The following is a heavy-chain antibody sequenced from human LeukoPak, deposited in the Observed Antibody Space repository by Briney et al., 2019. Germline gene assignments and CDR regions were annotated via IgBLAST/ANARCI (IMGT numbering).Heavy chain of an antibody. CDR2: ISWNSGSI. Sequence: GRSLRLSCAASGFTFDDYAMHWVRQAPGKGLEWVSGISWNSGSIGYADSVKGQFTISRDNAKNSLYLQMNSLRAEDTAVYYCARDFVASWSFDPWGQGTLVTVSS. CDR1: GFTFDDYA. J-gene: IGHJ5*02. CDR3: ARDFVASWSFDP. V-gene: IGHV3-9*01. D-gene: IGHD3-10*01.